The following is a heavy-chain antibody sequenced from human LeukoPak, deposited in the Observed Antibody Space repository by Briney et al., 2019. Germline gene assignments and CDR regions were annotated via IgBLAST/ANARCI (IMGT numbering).Heavy chain of an antibody. CDR1: GGSISNYY. V-gene: IGHV4-4*07. Sequence: SETLSLTCTVSGGSISNYYWSWIRHPAGKGLEWIGRIYSSGSTKYNPSLKSRVTEAQHTYNNQFCLKLTSVTAADTAVYYCAREGRSSGPYYYYMAVWGEGTTVTVSS. CDR3: AREGRSSGPYYYYMAV. D-gene: IGHD6-19*01. CDR2: IYSSGST. J-gene: IGHJ6*03.